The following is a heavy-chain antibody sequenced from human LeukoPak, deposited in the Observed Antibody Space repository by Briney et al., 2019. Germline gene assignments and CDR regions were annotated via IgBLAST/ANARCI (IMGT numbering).Heavy chain of an antibody. Sequence: EASVKVSCKASGGTFSSYAISWVRQAPGQGLEWMGRIIPILGIANYAQKFQGRVTITADKSTSTAYMELSSPRSEDTAVYYCASIAAADSPIDYWGQGTLVTVSS. CDR2: IIPILGIA. J-gene: IGHJ4*02. CDR1: GGTFSSYA. D-gene: IGHD6-13*01. V-gene: IGHV1-69*04. CDR3: ASIAAADSPIDY.